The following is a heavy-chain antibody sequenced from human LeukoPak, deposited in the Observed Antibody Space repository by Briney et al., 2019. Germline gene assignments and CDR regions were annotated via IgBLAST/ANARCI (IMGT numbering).Heavy chain of an antibody. D-gene: IGHD3-10*01. CDR2: ISYDGSNK. V-gene: IGHV3-30*18. CDR3: AEDVWFGELFLNYFDY. J-gene: IGHJ4*02. CDR1: GFTFSSYG. Sequence: GGSLRLSCAASGFTFSSYGMHWVRQAPGTGLEWVAVISYDGSNKYYADSVKGRFTISRDNSKNTLYLQMNSLRAEDTAVYYCAEDVWFGELFLNYFDYWGQGTLVTVSS.